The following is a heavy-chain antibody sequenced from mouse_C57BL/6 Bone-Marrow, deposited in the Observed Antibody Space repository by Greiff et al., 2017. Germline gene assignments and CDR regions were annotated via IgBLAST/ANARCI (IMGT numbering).Heavy chain of an antibody. D-gene: IGHD2-3*01. Sequence: QVQLKQPGAELVKPGASVKLSCKASGYTFTSYWMHWVKQRPGQGLEWIGMIHPNSGSTNYNEKFKSKATLTVDKSSSTAYMQLSSLTSEDSAVYYCARSSYDGLAWFAYWGQGTLVTVSA. CDR1: GYTFTSYW. CDR2: IHPNSGST. V-gene: IGHV1-64*01. CDR3: ARSSYDGLAWFAY. J-gene: IGHJ3*01.